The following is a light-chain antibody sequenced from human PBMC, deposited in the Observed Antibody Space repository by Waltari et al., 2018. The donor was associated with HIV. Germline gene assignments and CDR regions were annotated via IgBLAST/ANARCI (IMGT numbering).Light chain of an antibody. Sequence: QSALTPPASLSWTPEHASNISCSGAGTDIGAADSVSWYRKLQDRAPRLILHEVINRTSVGSSCLSGSKCGNTASLSISGLQVAHEAVYFCSSYSTGDTLVLFGGGTRLTVL. V-gene: IGLV2-14*01. CDR2: EVI. CDR1: GTDIGAADS. CDR3: SSYSTGDTLVL. J-gene: IGLJ2*01.